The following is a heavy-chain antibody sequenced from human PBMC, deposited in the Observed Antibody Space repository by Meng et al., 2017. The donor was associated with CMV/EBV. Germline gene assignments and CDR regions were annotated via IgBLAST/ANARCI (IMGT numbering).Heavy chain of an antibody. J-gene: IGHJ6*01. Sequence: SGPTLVKPTQTLTLTCNFSGFSLSTSGMRVSWIRQLPGKALEWLARLDWDDDKFYSTSLKTRLTISKDTSKNQVVLTMTNMDPVDTATYYCARAHTDYYYGMDVWGQGTTVTVSS. V-gene: IGHV2-70D*14. CDR1: GFSLSTSGMR. CDR2: LDWDDDK. CDR3: ARAHTDYYYGMDV. D-gene: IGHD4-17*01.